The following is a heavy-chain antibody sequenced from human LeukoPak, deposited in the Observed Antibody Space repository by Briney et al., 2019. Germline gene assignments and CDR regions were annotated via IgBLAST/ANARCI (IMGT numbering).Heavy chain of an antibody. CDR2: ISAYNGNT. D-gene: IGHD2-2*01. V-gene: IGHV1-18*01. Sequence: ASVKVSCKASGGTFSSYGISWVRQAPGQGLEWMGWISAYNGNTNYAQKLQGRVTMTTDTSTSTAYMELRSLRSDDTAVYYCAVEIVVPAATRRDYYYYYMDVWGKGTTVTVSS. J-gene: IGHJ6*03. CDR1: GGTFSSYG. CDR3: AVEIVVPAATRRDYYYYYMDV.